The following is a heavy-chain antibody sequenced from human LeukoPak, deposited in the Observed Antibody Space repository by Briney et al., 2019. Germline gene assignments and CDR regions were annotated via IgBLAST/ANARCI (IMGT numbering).Heavy chain of an antibody. Sequence: SETLSLTCTVSGGSISSGDYYWSWIRRPPGKGLEWIGYIYYSGSTYYNPPLKSRVTISVDTSKNQFSLKLSSVTAADTAVYYCARVGGHSNSHYYYYMDVWGKGTTVTVSS. CDR2: IYYSGST. V-gene: IGHV4-30-4*08. D-gene: IGHD4-11*01. J-gene: IGHJ6*03. CDR1: GGSISSGDYY. CDR3: ARVGGHSNSHYYYYMDV.